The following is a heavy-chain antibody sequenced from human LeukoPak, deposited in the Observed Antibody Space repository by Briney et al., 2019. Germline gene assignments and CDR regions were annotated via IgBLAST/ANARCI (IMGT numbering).Heavy chain of an antibody. J-gene: IGHJ4*02. CDR2: ISWNSGSI. V-gene: IGHV3-9*01. D-gene: IGHD6-19*01. CDR1: GFTFDDCA. Sequence: GRSLRLSCAASGFTFDDCAMHWVRQGPGKGLEWVSGISWNSGSIGYADSVKGRFTISRDNAKNSLYLQMNSLRAEDTALYYCAKDTSRYSSGWLPFDYWGQGTLVTVSS. CDR3: AKDTSRYSSGWLPFDY.